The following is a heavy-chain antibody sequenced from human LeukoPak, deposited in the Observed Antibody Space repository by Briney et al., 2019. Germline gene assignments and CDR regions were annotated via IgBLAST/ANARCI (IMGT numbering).Heavy chain of an antibody. V-gene: IGHV4-59*01. CDR1: GDSISSNY. J-gene: IGHJ5*02. CDR2: IYDSWNT. Sequence: SETLALTCTVSGDSISSNYWSWIRQPPGKGLEWIGYIYDSWNTKYNPSLKGRVTISGDTSKNLFSLELTSVTAADTAVYYCATCRDEFADYGFTSWGQGFLVTVSS. CDR3: ATCRDEFADYGFTS. D-gene: IGHD4-17*01.